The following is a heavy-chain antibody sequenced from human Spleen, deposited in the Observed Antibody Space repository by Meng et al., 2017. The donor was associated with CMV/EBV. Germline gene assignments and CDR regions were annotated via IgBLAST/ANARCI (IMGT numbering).Heavy chain of an antibody. CDR2: RRPSGDHS. Sequence: CKASGYTFSDYNIHWLRQAPGQGLEWMGIRRPSGDHSGFTQKFQGRGAMTRDPSTSTVYMELSSLKSEDTAPYYCAREPLDGYRFDYWGQGTLVTVSS. V-gene: IGHV1-46*01. CDR3: AREPLDGYRFDY. J-gene: IGHJ4*02. CDR1: GYTFSDYN. D-gene: IGHD5-24*01.